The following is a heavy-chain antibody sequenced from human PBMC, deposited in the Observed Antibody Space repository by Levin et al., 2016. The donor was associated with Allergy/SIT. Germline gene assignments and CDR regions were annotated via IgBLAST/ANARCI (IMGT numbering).Heavy chain of an antibody. CDR2: INPNSGGT. CDR1: GYTFTGYY. Sequence: ASVKVSCKASGYTFTGYYMHWVRQAPGQGLEWMGWINPNSGGTNYAQKFQGRVTMTRDTSISTAYMELSRLRSDDTAVYYCARDWRSSWVSFDYWGQGTLVTVSS. J-gene: IGHJ4*02. V-gene: IGHV1-2*02. CDR3: ARDWRSSWVSFDY. D-gene: IGHD6-13*01.